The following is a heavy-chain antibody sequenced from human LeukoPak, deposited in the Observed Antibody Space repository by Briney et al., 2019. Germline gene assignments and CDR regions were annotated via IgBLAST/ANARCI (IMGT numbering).Heavy chain of an antibody. CDR2: MNPNSGNT. V-gene: IGHV1-8*01. CDR3: AREQIDTAMGNWFDP. D-gene: IGHD5-18*01. Sequence: ASVKVSCKASGYTFTSYDINWVRQATGQGLEWMGWMNPNSGNTGYAQKFQGRVTITADESTSTAYMELSSLRSEDTAVYYCAREQIDTAMGNWFDPWGQGTLVTVSS. J-gene: IGHJ5*02. CDR1: GYTFTSYD.